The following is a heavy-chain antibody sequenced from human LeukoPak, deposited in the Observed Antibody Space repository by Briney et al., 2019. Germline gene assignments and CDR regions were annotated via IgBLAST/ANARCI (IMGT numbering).Heavy chain of an antibody. CDR1: GFTFSSYG. CDR3: LGYYSGSPN. CDR2: IWYDGSNK. J-gene: IGHJ4*02. V-gene: IGHV3-33*01. Sequence: GGSLRLSCAASGFTFSSYGMHWVRQAPGKGLEWVAVIWYDGSNKYYADSVKGRFTISRDNSKNTLYLQMNDLRAEDTAVYYCLGYYSGSPNWGQGTLVTVSS. D-gene: IGHD3-10*01.